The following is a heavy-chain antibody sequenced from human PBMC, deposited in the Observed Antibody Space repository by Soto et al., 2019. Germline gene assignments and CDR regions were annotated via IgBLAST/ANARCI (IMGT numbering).Heavy chain of an antibody. CDR2: ISYDGSNK. CDR1: GFTFSNYA. V-gene: IGHV3-30-3*01. D-gene: IGHD3-9*01. CDR3: ARGYYDILTGPPRWYFDL. J-gene: IGHJ2*01. Sequence: QVQLVESGGGVVQPGRSLRLSCAASGFTFSNYAMHWVRQAPGKGLEWVAVISYDGSNKYYADSVKGRFTISRDNSKDTLYLQMSNLRAEDTAVYYCARGYYDILTGPPRWYFDLWGRGTLVTVSS.